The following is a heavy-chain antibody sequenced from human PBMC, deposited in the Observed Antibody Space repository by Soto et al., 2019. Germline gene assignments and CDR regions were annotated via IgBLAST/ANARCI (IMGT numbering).Heavy chain of an antibody. V-gene: IGHV1-8*01. Sequence: QVQLVQAGAEVREPGASVKVSCKASGYSCTSLDINWVRQTTGQGLEWMGWMQPSSGRRGYAQKFQGRVTMTRATSINTPYMELSSLTAADTAFYYWARGVTAGVDYWGQGTLVTVSS. J-gene: IGHJ4*02. CDR2: MQPSSGRR. CDR1: GYSCTSLD. CDR3: ARGVTAGVDY. D-gene: IGHD1-26*01.